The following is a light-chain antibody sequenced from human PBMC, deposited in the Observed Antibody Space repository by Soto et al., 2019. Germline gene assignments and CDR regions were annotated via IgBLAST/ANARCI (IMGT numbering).Light chain of an antibody. CDR3: QHYDTSPYT. V-gene: IGKV3-20*01. J-gene: IGKJ2*01. Sequence: EIVLTQSPGTLSLSPGERATLSCRASRSVSSSYLGWYQQKPGQAPRLLIYGASSRATGIPDRFSGSGSGKDFTLTSSILAPEDFAVYYCQHYDTSPYTFGQGTKLEIK. CDR2: GAS. CDR1: RSVSSSY.